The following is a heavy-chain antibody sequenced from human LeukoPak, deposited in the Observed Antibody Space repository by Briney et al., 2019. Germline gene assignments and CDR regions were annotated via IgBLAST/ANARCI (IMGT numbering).Heavy chain of an antibody. D-gene: IGHD1-7*01. CDR1: GGSISSSSYY. J-gene: IGHJ4*02. CDR3: ARDPRTGTTSEGFDY. CDR2: IYYSGST. V-gene: IGHV4-39*07. Sequence: PSETLSLTCTVSGGSISSSSYYWGWIRQPPGKGLERIGSIYYSGSTYYNPSLKSRVTISVDTSKNQFSLKLSSVTAADTAVYYCARDPRTGTTSEGFDYWGQGTLVTVSS.